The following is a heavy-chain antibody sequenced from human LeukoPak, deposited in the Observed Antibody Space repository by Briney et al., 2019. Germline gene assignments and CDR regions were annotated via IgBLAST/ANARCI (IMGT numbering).Heavy chain of an antibody. CDR1: GGTFSSYA. D-gene: IGHD4-17*01. J-gene: IGHJ3*02. V-gene: IGHV1-69*05. CDR2: IIPIFGTA. Sequence: PVKVSCKASGGTFSSYAISWVRQAPGQGLEWMGRIIPIFGTANYAQKFQGRVTITTDESTSTAYMELSSLRSEDTAVYYCARGDGYGDYAGAFDIWGQGTMVTVSS. CDR3: ARGDGYGDYAGAFDI.